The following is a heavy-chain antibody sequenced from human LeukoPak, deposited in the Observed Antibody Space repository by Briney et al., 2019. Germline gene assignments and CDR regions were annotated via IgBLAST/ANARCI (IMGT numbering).Heavy chain of an antibody. CDR2: IYYSGST. CDR3: ARDSRDSSGWYEMGYYFDD. J-gene: IGHJ4*02. CDR1: GRSISSYY. D-gene: IGHD6-19*01. Sequence: SETLSLTCTVSGRSISSYYWSWIRQPPGKGLEWIGYIYYSGSTNYNPSLKSRVTISVDTSKNQFSLKLSSVTAAATAVYYCARDSRDSSGWYEMGYYFDDWGQGTLVTVSS. V-gene: IGHV4-59*01.